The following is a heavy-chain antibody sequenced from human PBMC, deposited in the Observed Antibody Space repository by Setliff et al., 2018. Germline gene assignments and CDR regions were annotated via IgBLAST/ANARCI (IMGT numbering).Heavy chain of an antibody. Sequence: SETLSLTCTVYGGSFSDYYWGWIRQPPGKGLEWIAEINPSGTTNYIPSLKSRLTISVDTSRNQFSLKLSSLTAADTALYFCARDNTILGATDYWGQGALVTVSS. V-gene: IGHV4-34*01. CDR2: INPSGTT. D-gene: IGHD1-26*01. J-gene: IGHJ4*02. CDR3: ARDNTILGATDY. CDR1: GGSFSDYY.